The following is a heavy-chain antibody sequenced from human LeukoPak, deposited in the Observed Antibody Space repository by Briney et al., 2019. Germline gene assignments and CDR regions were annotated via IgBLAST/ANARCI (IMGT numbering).Heavy chain of an antibody. CDR3: ASPWYGSGSYNDY. CDR1: GGSISSYY. CDR2: IYYSGST. D-gene: IGHD3-10*01. V-gene: IGHV4-59*12. J-gene: IGHJ4*02. Sequence: SETLSLTCTVSGGSISSYYWSWIRQPPGKGLEWIGYIYYSGSTNYNPSLKSRVTISVDTSKNQFSLKLSSVTAADTAVYYCASPWYGSGSYNDYWGQGTLVTVSS.